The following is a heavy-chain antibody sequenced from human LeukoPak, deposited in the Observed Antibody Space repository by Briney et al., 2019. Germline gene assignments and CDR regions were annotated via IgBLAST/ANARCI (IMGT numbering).Heavy chain of an antibody. V-gene: IGHV1-8*03. CDR2: MNPNSGNT. J-gene: IGHJ4*02. CDR1: GYTFTSYD. Sequence: ASVKVSCKASGYTFTSYDINWVRQATGQGLEWMGWMNPNSGNTGYAQKFQGRVTITRNTSISTAYMELSSLRSEDTAVYYCARELDGEGATPYYYFDYWGQGTLVTVSS. CDR3: ARELDGEGATPYYYFDY. D-gene: IGHD1-26*01.